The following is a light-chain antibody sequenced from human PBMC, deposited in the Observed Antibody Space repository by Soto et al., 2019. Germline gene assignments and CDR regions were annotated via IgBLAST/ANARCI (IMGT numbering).Light chain of an antibody. CDR2: DAS. Sequence: EIVLTQSPATLSLSPGERATLSCRASQSVGRYLAWYQQKPGQAPRLLIYDASNRATGIPARFSGSGSGTDFTLTISSLEPEDFAVYYCQQRSDWPRTFGQGTKVDIK. J-gene: IGKJ1*01. CDR1: QSVGRY. CDR3: QQRSDWPRT. V-gene: IGKV3-11*01.